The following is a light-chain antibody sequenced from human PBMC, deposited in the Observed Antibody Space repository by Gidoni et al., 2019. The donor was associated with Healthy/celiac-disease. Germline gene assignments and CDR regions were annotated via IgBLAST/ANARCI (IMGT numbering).Light chain of an antibody. CDR3: QQSYSTPRIT. J-gene: IGKJ5*01. Sequence: DVQMPTPPSSLSAAVGDGVTITCRASQSISSYLNGYNQKPGKAPKLLIYAASSLQSAVPSRFSGSRSATDDTLTTISLQPEDFATDYCQQSYSTPRITFGQGTRLEIK. V-gene: IGKV1-39*01. CDR1: QSISSY. CDR2: AAS.